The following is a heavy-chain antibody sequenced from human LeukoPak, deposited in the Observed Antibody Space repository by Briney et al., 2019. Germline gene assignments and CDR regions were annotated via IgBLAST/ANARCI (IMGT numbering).Heavy chain of an antibody. Sequence: SSQTLSLTCTVSADSLSSGGHYWAWIRQSPGKGLESIGFIHHSGRSRHNPSLKDRVAISVDTSRKQFALKLSSVTAADTAMYYCARGGNRFGGFYFDYWGQGIQVIVSS. CDR1: ADSLSSGGHY. J-gene: IGHJ4*02. V-gene: IGHV4-31*03. D-gene: IGHD3-10*01. CDR2: IHHSGRS. CDR3: ARGGNRFGGFYFDY.